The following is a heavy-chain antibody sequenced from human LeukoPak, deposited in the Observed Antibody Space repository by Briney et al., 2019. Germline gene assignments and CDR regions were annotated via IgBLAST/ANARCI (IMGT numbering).Heavy chain of an antibody. Sequence: GGSLRLSCAASGFTFSSCWMHWVRQAPGKGLVWVSRINTVGSSTSYADSVKGRFTISRDNAKNTLYLQMNSLRAEDTAVYYCARGGYDFWSGYLYYYMDVWGKGTTVTVSS. D-gene: IGHD3-3*01. CDR1: GFTFSSCW. J-gene: IGHJ6*03. CDR3: ARGGYDFWSGYLYYYMDV. CDR2: INTVGSST. V-gene: IGHV3-74*01.